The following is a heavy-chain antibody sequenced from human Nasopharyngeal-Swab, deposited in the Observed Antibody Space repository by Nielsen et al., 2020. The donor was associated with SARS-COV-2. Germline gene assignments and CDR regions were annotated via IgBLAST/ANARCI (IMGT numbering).Heavy chain of an antibody. J-gene: IGHJ6*03. CDR2: IYQSGNT. Sequence: WIRQPPGKGLEWIGEIYQSGNTNYNPSLKSRVSISLDKSKSQFSLNLTSVTAADTAVYYCATSGSSVTAGVNMDVWGKGTTVTVSS. V-gene: IGHV4-4*02. CDR3: ATSGSSVTAGVNMDV. D-gene: IGHD6-13*01.